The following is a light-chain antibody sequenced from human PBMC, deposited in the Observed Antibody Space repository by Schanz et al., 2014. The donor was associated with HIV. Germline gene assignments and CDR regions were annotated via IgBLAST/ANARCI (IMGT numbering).Light chain of an antibody. V-gene: IGKV3-11*01. Sequence: EIVLTQSPATLSLSPGERATLSCRASQSISFYLAWYQQKPGQAPRLLIHDVSNRATGIPARFSGSGSGTDFTLTISSLEPEDFAVYYCQQRLTFGGGTKVEIK. CDR3: QQRLT. J-gene: IGKJ4*01. CDR2: DVS. CDR1: QSISFY.